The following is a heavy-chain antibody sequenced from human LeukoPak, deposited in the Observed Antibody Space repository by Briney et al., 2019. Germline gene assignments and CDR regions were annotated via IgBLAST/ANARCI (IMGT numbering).Heavy chain of an antibody. Sequence: GGSLRLSCAASGFTFDDYAMHWVRQAPGKGLEWVSGISWNSGSIGYADSVKGRFTISRDNAKNSLYLQMNSLRAEDTALYYCAKDMRRYDILTGYFGTFDIWGQGTMVTVSS. J-gene: IGHJ3*02. D-gene: IGHD3-9*01. V-gene: IGHV3-9*01. CDR2: ISWNSGSI. CDR3: AKDMRRYDILTGYFGTFDI. CDR1: GFTFDDYA.